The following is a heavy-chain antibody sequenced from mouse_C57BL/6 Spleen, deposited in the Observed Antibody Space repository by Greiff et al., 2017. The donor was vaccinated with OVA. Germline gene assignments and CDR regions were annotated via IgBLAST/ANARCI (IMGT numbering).Heavy chain of an antibody. V-gene: IGHV1-22*01. J-gene: IGHJ3*01. Sequence: EVQLQQSGPELVKPGASVKMSCKASGYTFTDYNMHWVKQSHGKSLEWIGYINPNNGGTSYNQKFKGKATLTVNKSSSTAYMELRSLTSEDSAVYYCANRYYGSSPFAYWGQGTLVTVSA. CDR2: INPNNGGT. D-gene: IGHD1-1*01. CDR1: GYTFTDYN. CDR3: ANRYYGSSPFAY.